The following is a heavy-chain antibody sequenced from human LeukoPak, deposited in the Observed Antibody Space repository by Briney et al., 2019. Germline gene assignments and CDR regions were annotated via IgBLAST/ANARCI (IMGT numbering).Heavy chain of an antibody. CDR3: ARSLGGDGYNFDY. Sequence: SVKVSCKASGGTFSSYAISWVRQAPGQGLEWMGGIIPIFGTANYAQKFQGRVTITTDESTSTAYMEPSSLRSEDTAVYYCARSLGGDGYNFDYWGQGTLVTVSS. CDR1: GGTFSSYA. CDR2: IIPIFGTA. V-gene: IGHV1-69*05. D-gene: IGHD5-24*01. J-gene: IGHJ4*02.